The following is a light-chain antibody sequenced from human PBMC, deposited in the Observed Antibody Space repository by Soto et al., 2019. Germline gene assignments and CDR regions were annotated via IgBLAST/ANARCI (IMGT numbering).Light chain of an antibody. CDR1: SSDVGGYNF. Sequence: QSALTLPPSASGSPGQSVTISCTGTSSDVGGYNFVSWYQQHPGKAPKLVIYEVTKRPSVVPDRFSGSKSGNTASLTVSGLLPEDEADYYCASYAGGNKVFGTGTKLTVL. CDR3: ASYAGGNKV. V-gene: IGLV2-8*01. CDR2: EVT. J-gene: IGLJ1*01.